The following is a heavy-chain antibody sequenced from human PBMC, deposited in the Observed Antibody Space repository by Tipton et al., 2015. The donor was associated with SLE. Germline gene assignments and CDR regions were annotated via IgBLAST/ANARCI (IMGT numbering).Heavy chain of an antibody. D-gene: IGHD6-19*01. CDR2: IYYSGST. CDR1: GGSISSYY. Sequence: TLSLTCTVSGGSISSYYWSWIRQPPGKGLEWIGYIYYSGSTNYNPSLKSRVTISVDTSKNQFSLKLSSVTAADTAVYYCARGRIAVGLDPWGQGTLVTVSS. J-gene: IGHJ5*02. V-gene: IGHV4-59*01. CDR3: ARGRIAVGLDP.